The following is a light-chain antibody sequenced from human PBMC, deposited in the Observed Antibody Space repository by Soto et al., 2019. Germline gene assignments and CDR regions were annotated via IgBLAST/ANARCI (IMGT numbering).Light chain of an antibody. Sequence: AIRMTHSPSSLSASTGDRVTITCRASQGISSYLAWYQQKPGKAPKLLIYAASTLQSGVPSRFSGSGSGTEFTLTISRLEPEDFAVYYCQQYGNSPQITFGQGTRLEIK. CDR2: AAS. CDR3: QQYGNSPQIT. V-gene: IGKV1-8*01. CDR1: QGISSY. J-gene: IGKJ5*01.